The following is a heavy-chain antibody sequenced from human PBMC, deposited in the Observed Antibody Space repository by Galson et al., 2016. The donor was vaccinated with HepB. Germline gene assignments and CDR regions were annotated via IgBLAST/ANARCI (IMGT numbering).Heavy chain of an antibody. V-gene: IGHV3-23*01. CDR2: ISAAGGTT. CDR3: AKGGVMTTPIDY. D-gene: IGHD2-21*01. CDR1: GLSFGTYS. J-gene: IGHJ4*02. Sequence: SCPASGLSFGTYSMTWVRQPPGQGLEWVSSISAAGGTTYFADSVKGRFTISRDNSKNELYLQMTGLRAEDTALYYCAKGGVMTTPIDYWGQGTLVTVSA.